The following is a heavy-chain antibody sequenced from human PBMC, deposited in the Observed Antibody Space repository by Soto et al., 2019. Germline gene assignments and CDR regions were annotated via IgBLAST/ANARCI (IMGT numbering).Heavy chain of an antibody. CDR1: GDSISSSTYY. Sequence: LSLTCTVSGDSISSSTYYWGWIRQPPGKGLEWIGSIYYSGSTNYNPSLKSRVTISVDTSKIQFSLKLSSVTAADTALYYCARQTQGCTAGSCYSAVDYWGPGTLVTVSS. CDR3: ARQTQGCTAGSCYSAVDY. CDR2: IYYSGST. D-gene: IGHD2-15*01. J-gene: IGHJ4*02. V-gene: IGHV4-39*01.